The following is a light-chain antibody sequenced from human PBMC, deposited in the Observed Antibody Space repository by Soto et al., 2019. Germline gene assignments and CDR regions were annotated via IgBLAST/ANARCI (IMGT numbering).Light chain of an antibody. J-gene: IGKJ1*01. CDR1: QSVSSY. V-gene: IGKV3-20*01. CDR2: GAS. Sequence: EIVLTQSPGTLSLSPGETATLSCRASQSVSSYLAWYQQKPGQAPRLLIYGASTRITGIPDRFSGVGFGTDFTLTISRLDPDDFAVYYCQHYNDLPRTFGQGTKVEVK. CDR3: QHYNDLPRT.